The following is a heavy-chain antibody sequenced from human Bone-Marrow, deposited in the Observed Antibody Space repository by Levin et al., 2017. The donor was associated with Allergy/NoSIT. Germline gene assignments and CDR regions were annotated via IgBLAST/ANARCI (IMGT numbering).Heavy chain of an antibody. CDR3: AKVVCLIWSGFQAAGYFDV. V-gene: IGHV3-23*01. CDR1: GLTISTYA. CDR2: ITPSGANT. Sequence: GGSLRLSCAASGLTISTYAMTWVRQAPGKGLEWVSSITPSGANTYSADSVKGRFTISRDNSNNTLHLQMNSRRAEDTAIYYCAKVVCLIWSGFQAAGYFDVWGRGTLVTVSS. D-gene: IGHD3-3*01. J-gene: IGHJ2*01.